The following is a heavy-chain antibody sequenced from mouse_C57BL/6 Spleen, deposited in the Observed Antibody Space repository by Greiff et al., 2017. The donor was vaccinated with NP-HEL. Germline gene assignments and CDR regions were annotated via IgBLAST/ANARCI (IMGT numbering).Heavy chain of an antibody. Sequence: VQLQASGAELVQPGASVQLSCKASGSTFTEYTIHWVKQRSGQGLEWLGWFYPGSGSIKYNENFKDKATLTADKSSSTVYMELSRLTSEDSAVYFCARHEREIYYGNYGYFDYWGQGTTLTVSS. CDR2: FYPGSGSI. V-gene: IGHV1-62-2*01. CDR1: GSTFTEYT. D-gene: IGHD2-1*01. J-gene: IGHJ2*01. CDR3: ARHEREIYYGNYGYFDY.